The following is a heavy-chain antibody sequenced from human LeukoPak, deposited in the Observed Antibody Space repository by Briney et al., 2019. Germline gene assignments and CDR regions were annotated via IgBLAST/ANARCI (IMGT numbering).Heavy chain of an antibody. V-gene: IGHV3-7*01. CDR1: GFTFSSYW. CDR2: IKQDGSEK. D-gene: IGHD2-2*01. CDR3: ARGEYQLLGAFDI. Sequence: GGSLRLSCAASGFTFSSYWMSWVRQAPGKGLEWVANIKQDGSEKYYVDSLKGRFTISRDNAKNSLYLQMNSLRAEDTAVYYCARGEYQLLGAFDIWGQGTMVTVSS. J-gene: IGHJ3*02.